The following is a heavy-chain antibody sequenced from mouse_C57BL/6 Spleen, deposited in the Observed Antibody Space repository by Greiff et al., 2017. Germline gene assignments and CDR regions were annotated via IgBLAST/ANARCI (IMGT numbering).Heavy chain of an antibody. V-gene: IGHV1-55*01. CDR1: GYTFTSYW. J-gene: IGHJ3*01. CDR3: ARRDDDLCAC. Sequence: QVQLQPPGAELVKPGASVKMSCKASGYTFTSYWINWVKPRPGQGLEWIGDIYPGSGSTNYNETFKSKDTLTVDQSSRPASMQRSRLTSEDSAVYDRARRDDDLCACWGQGTLVTVSA. CDR2: IYPGSGST. D-gene: IGHD2-3*01.